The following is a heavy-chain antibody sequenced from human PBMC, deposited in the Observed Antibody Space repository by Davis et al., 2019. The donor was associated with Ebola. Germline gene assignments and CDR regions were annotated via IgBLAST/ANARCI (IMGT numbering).Heavy chain of an antibody. V-gene: IGHV3-21*04. Sequence: GESLKISCAASGFTFSNYNMNWVRQAPGKGLEWVSSITRGSTDVYYVDSVKGRFTISRDNAKNSLYLRLNSLRAEDTALYHCARVNAVTGYSRFDSWGQGTLVTVSS. CDR1: GFTFSNYN. J-gene: IGHJ5*01. CDR2: ITRGSTDV. D-gene: IGHD3-9*01. CDR3: ARVNAVTGYSRFDS.